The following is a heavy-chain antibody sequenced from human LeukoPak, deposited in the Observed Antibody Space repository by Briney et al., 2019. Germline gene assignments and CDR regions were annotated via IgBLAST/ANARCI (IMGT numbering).Heavy chain of an antibody. V-gene: IGHV3-74*01. CDR1: GVTFSSSW. CDR2: ITRDGSST. D-gene: IGHD3-16*01. Sequence: GGSLRLSCAASGVTFSSSWMHWVRQAPGKGRGWVSRITRDGSSTTYADSVKGRFTTSRDNAKTTLYLQMDSLRDDDTAVYYCARDPGYESWSPFWGGMDVWGNGTTVIVSS. CDR3: ARDPGYESWSPFWGGMDV. J-gene: IGHJ6*04.